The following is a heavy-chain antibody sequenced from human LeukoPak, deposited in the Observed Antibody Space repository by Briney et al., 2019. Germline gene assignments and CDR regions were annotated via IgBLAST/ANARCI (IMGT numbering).Heavy chain of an antibody. CDR3: ARDNERYFDWLLGIRNWFDP. Sequence: ASVKVSCKASGYTFTGYYMHWVRQAPGQGLEWMGWINPNSGGTNYAQKFQGRVTMTRDTSISTAYMELSRLRSDATAVYYCARDNERYFDWLLGIRNWFDPWGQGTLVTVSS. D-gene: IGHD3-9*01. V-gene: IGHV1-2*02. J-gene: IGHJ5*02. CDR1: GYTFTGYY. CDR2: INPNSGGT.